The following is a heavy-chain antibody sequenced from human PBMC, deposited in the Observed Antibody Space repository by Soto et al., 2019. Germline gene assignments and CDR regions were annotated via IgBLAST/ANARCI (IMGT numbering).Heavy chain of an antibody. CDR1: GGSISSGGYY. CDR3: ARDQLPYYYDSSGPRGAFDI. J-gene: IGHJ3*02. CDR2: IYYSGST. Sequence: SETLSLTCTVSGGSISSGGYYWSWIRQHPGKGLEWIGYIYYSGSTYYDPSLKSRVTISVDTSKNQFSLKLSSVTAADTAVYYCARDQLPYYYDSSGPRGAFDIWGQGTMVTVSS. V-gene: IGHV4-31*03. D-gene: IGHD3-22*01.